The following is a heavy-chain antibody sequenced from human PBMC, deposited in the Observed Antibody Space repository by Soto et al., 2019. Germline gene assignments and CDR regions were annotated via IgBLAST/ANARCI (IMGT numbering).Heavy chain of an antibody. D-gene: IGHD2-15*01. J-gene: IGHJ4*02. V-gene: IGHV3-13*04. CDR3: ARGGCSGGSCPADY. Sequence: EVQLVESGGGLVQPGGSLRLSCAASGFIFRSYAMYWVRRASGKGLEWVSVIDTIGDTYYAGSVEGRFTISRENAKNSLYLQMNSLRAGDTAVYYCARGGCSGGSCPADYWGQGTLVTVSS. CDR1: GFIFRSYA. CDR2: IDTIGDT.